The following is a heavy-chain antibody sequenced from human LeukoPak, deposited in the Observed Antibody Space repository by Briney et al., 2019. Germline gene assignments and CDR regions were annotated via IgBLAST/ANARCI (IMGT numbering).Heavy chain of an antibody. Sequence: GGSLRLSCAASGFTISSYWMSWVRQAPGKGLEWVANIKQDGSEKYYVDSVKGRFTISRDNAKNSLYLQMNSLRAEDTAVYYCARVKRHYDILTGYLPDAFDIWGQGTMVTVSS. CDR1: GFTISSYW. D-gene: IGHD3-9*01. CDR3: ARVKRHYDILTGYLPDAFDI. CDR2: IKQDGSEK. V-gene: IGHV3-7*01. J-gene: IGHJ3*02.